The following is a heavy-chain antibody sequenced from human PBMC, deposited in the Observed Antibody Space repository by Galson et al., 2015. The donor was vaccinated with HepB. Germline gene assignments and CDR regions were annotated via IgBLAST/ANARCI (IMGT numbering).Heavy chain of an antibody. V-gene: IGHV3-23*01. CDR3: ARGRDAYSPLGGS. CDR1: GLTSNTYA. CDR2: ISGSGGLT. Sequence: SLRLSCAVSGLTSNTYAMSWVRQATGKGLEWVSGISGSGGLTYYKDSLKGRFSISRDNSKKVVYLQMNSLRVDDTAIYYCARGRDAYSPLGGSWGQGTPVTVSS. J-gene: IGHJ4*02. D-gene: IGHD5-24*01.